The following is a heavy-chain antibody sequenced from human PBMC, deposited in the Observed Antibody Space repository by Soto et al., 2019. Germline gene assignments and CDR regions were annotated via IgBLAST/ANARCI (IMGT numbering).Heavy chain of an antibody. J-gene: IGHJ4*02. CDR1: GDSISSSNW. Sequence: QVQLQESGPGLVKPSGTLSLTCAVSGDSISSSNWWSWVRQPPGKGLEWIGEIYHSGSTNYNPSLKSRVTISVGKAKNQFSLNLNSVTAADTAVYYCARHSGSYFRDYWGQGTLVNVSS. D-gene: IGHD1-26*01. CDR2: IYHSGST. CDR3: ARHSGSYFRDY. V-gene: IGHV4-4*02.